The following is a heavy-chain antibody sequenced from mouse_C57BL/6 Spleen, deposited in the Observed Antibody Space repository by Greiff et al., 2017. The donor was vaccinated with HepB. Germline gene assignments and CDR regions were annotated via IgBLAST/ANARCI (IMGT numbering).Heavy chain of an antibody. V-gene: IGHV1-53*01. D-gene: IGHD3-3*01. CDR1: GYTFTSYW. J-gene: IGHJ3*01. CDR2: INPSNGGT. Sequence: QVQLQQPGTELVKPGAPVKLSCKASGYTFTSYWMHWVKQRPGQGLEWIGNINPSNGGTNYNEKFKSKATLTVDKSSSTAYMQLSSLTSEDSAVYYCARERGILDRPGTWFAYWGQGTLVTVSA. CDR3: ARERGILDRPGTWFAY.